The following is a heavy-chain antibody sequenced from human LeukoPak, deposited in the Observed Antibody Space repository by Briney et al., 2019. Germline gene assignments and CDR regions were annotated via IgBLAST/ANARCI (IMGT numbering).Heavy chain of an antibody. D-gene: IGHD1-26*01. CDR1: GFTFSSYS. V-gene: IGHV3-48*02. CDR2: ISSSSSTI. Sequence: GGSLRLSCAASGFTFSSYSMNWVRQAPGKGLEWVSYISSSSSTIYYADSVKGRFTISRDNAKNSLYLQMNSLRDEDTAVYYCARERAVGANPRSGFDYWGQGTLVTVSS. J-gene: IGHJ4*02. CDR3: ARERAVGANPRSGFDY.